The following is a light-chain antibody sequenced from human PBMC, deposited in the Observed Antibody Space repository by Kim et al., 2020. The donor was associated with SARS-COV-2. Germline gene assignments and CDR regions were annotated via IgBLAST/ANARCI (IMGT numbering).Light chain of an antibody. J-gene: IGLJ2*01. CDR3: SSYTSTSTLL. Sequence: GQSIVISCLGTSIDIGGYKYVSWYQQHPGKVPKLIIYAVSQRPSGVSDRFSGSKSGNTASLAISGLQAEDEAIYYCSSYTSTSTLLFGGGTQLTVL. CDR2: AVS. CDR1: SIDIGGYKY. V-gene: IGLV2-14*03.